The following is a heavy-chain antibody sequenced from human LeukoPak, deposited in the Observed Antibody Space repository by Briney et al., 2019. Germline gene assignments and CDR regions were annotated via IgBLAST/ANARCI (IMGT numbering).Heavy chain of an antibody. CDR3: AGDNGGTAMAYYYYYYMDV. CDR2: INPNSGGT. CDR1: GYTFTSYY. J-gene: IGHJ6*03. D-gene: IGHD5-18*01. Sequence: ASVKVSCKASGYTFTSYYMHWVRQAPGQGLEWMGWINPNSGGTNYAQKFQGRVTMTRNTSISTAYMELSSLRSEDTAVYYCAGDNGGTAMAYYYYYYMDVWGKGTTVSISS. V-gene: IGHV1-2*02.